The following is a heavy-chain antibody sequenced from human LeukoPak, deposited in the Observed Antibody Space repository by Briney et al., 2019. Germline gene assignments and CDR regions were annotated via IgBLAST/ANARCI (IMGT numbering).Heavy chain of an antibody. CDR3: ARVLPGGSCYDY. CDR2: ISSDGGST. Sequence: SGGSLRLSCAASGFTFSTYPMYWVRQAPGKGLEYVSGISSDGGSTYYANSVKGRFTISRDTSKNTLYLQMGSLRTEDMAVYYCARVLPGGSCYDYWGQGTVVTVSS. D-gene: IGHD2-15*01. V-gene: IGHV3-64*01. J-gene: IGHJ4*02. CDR1: GFTFSTYP.